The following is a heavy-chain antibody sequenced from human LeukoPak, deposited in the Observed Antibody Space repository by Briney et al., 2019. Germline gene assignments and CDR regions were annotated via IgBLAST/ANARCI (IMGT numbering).Heavy chain of an antibody. D-gene: IGHD4-17*01. V-gene: IGHV4-34*01. CDR1: GGSFSGYY. Sequence: SETLSLTCVVYGGSFSGYYWSWIRQPPGKGLEWIGEINHSGSTNYNPSLKSRVTISVDTSKNQFSLKLSSVTAADTAVYYCARADGAPSFDYWGQGVLVTVSS. CDR2: INHSGST. J-gene: IGHJ4*02. CDR3: ARADGAPSFDY.